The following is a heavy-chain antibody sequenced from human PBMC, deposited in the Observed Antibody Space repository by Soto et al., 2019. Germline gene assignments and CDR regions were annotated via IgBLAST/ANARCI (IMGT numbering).Heavy chain of an antibody. V-gene: IGHV3-21*01. J-gene: IGHJ5*02. CDR3: ARDPAVWQLAGGFDP. CDR1: GFTFSSYS. CDR2: ISSSSSYI. Sequence: GGSLRLSCAASGFTFSSYSMNWVRQAPGKGLEWVSSISSSSSYIYYADSVKGRFTISRDNAKNSLYLQMNSLRAEDTAVYYCARDPAVWQLAGGFDPWGQGTLVTVSS. D-gene: IGHD6-6*01.